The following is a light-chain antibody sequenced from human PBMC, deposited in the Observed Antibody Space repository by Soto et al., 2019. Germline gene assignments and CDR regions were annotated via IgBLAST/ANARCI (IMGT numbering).Light chain of an antibody. CDR3: QQRSNWPPEVT. CDR2: DAS. Sequence: EIVLTQSPDTLSLSPGERATLSCRASQSVSSSLAWYQQIPGQAPRLLIYDASNRATGIPARFSGSGSGTDFTLTISSREAEDFAVYYCQQRSNWPPEVTFGPGTKVDIK. V-gene: IGKV3-11*01. CDR1: QSVSSS. J-gene: IGKJ3*01.